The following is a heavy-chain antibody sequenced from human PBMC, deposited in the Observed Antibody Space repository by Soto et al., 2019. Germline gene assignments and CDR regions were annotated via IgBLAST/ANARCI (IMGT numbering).Heavy chain of an antibody. D-gene: IGHD3-22*01. Sequence: EVQLVESGGGLVKPGGSLRLSCAASGFTFINAWMTWVRQAPGQGLEWVGRIKSKAEGGTTDYAAPVKGRFTISRDDSKKTLYLKMNSLKTDDTAVYYCNTGGYNTSGYPLDYWGQGTLVTVSS. CDR3: NTGGYNTSGYPLDY. CDR1: GFTFINAW. J-gene: IGHJ4*02. CDR2: IKSKAEGGTT. V-gene: IGHV3-15*01.